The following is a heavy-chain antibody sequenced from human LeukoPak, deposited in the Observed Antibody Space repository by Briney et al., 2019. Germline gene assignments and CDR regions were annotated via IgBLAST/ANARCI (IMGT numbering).Heavy chain of an antibody. D-gene: IGHD6-19*01. J-gene: IGHJ6*02. CDR2: ISGSGGST. CDR1: GFPFSSYA. CDR3: AKDRSSGWYLKYYYYYGMDV. V-gene: IGHV3-23*01. Sequence: GGSLRLSCAASGFPFSSYAMSWVRQAPGKGLEWVSAISGSGGSTYYADSVKGRFTISRDNSKNTLYLQMNSLRAEDTAVYYCAKDRSSGWYLKYYYYYGMDVWGQGTTVTVSS.